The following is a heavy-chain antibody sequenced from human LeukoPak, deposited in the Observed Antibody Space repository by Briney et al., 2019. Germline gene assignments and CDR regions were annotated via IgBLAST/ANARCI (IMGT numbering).Heavy chain of an antibody. Sequence: PGGSLRLSCAASGFTVSSNYMSWVRQAPGKGLEWVASIKQDGSEKKYVDSVEGRFTISRDNARNSLHLQMNSLRADDTAVYYCARDRISGTDYWGQGTRVAVSS. J-gene: IGHJ4*02. CDR2: IKQDGSEK. D-gene: IGHD1-20*01. CDR3: ARDRISGTDY. V-gene: IGHV3-7*01. CDR1: GFTVSSNY.